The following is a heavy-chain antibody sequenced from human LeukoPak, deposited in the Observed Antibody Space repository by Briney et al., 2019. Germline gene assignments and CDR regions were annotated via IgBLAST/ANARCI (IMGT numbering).Heavy chain of an antibody. CDR2: INHSGST. V-gene: IGHV4-34*01. Sequence: SETLSLTCAVYGGSFSGYYWSWIRQPPGKGLEWIGEINHSGSTNYNPSLKRRVTISVDTSKNQFSLKLSSVTAADTAVYYCARGDRPQWLVRGYFDYWGQGTLVTVSS. CDR1: GGSFSGYY. J-gene: IGHJ4*02. D-gene: IGHD6-19*01. CDR3: ARGDRPQWLVRGYFDY.